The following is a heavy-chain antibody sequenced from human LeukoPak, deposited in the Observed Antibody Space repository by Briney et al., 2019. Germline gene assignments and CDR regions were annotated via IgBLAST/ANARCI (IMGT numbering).Heavy chain of an antibody. Sequence: SGGSLRLSCAASGFTFSSYAMSWVRQAPGKGLEWVSTISGSGGSTYYADSVKGRFTISRDNSKNTLYLQMNSLRAEDTAIYYCAKDGSGCSGGSCYQNFDYWGQGTLVTVSS. J-gene: IGHJ4*02. D-gene: IGHD2-15*01. CDR2: ISGSGGST. CDR3: AKDGSGCSGGSCYQNFDY. V-gene: IGHV3-23*01. CDR1: GFTFSSYA.